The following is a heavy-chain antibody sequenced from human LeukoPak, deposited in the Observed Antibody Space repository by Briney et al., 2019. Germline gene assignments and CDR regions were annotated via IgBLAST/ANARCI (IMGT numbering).Heavy chain of an antibody. CDR3: ARDRSSSLLARPDYYYMDV. V-gene: IGHV4-59*12. J-gene: IGHJ6*03. CDR1: GGSISSYY. Sequence: SETLSLTCTVSGGSISSYYWSWIRQPPGKGLEWIGYIYYSGSTNYNPSLKSRVTISVDTSKNQFSLKLSSVTAADTAVYYCARDRSSSLLARPDYYYMDVWGKGTTVTVSS. D-gene: IGHD6-13*01. CDR2: IYYSGST.